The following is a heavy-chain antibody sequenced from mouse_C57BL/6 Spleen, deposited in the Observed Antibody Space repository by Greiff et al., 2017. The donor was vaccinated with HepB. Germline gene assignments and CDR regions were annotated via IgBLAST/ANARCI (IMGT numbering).Heavy chain of an antibody. Sequence: VKLQQSGAELVKPGASVKVSCKASGYTFTSYWMHWVKQRPGQGLEWIGRIHPSDSDTNYNQKFKGKATLTVDKSSSTAYMQLSSLTSEDSAVYYCSSSPWFAYWGQGTLVTVSA. CDR2: IHPSDSDT. CDR1: GYTFTSYW. CDR3: SSSPWFAY. D-gene: IGHD1-1*01. J-gene: IGHJ3*01. V-gene: IGHV1-74*01.